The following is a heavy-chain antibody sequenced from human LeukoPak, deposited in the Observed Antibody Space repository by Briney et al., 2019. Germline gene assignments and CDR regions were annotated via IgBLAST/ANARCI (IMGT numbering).Heavy chain of an antibody. D-gene: IGHD2/OR15-2a*01. V-gene: IGHV3-43*02. CDR2: ISADGGST. J-gene: IGHJ4*02. CDR1: GCMFDCYA. CDR3: TREQYSLSSNYFVN. Sequence: GGSLRFSCAASGCMFDCYAMHWGRQAPGKGLEWVSLISADGGSTFYADSVKGRFTISRDNNNNSLSLQMNSLTTEDTAFYYCTREQYSLSSNYFVNRGQGLLVTVSS.